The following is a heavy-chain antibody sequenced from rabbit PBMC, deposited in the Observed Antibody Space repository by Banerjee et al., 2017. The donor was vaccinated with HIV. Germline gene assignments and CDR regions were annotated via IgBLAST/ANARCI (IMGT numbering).Heavy chain of an antibody. V-gene: IGHV1S7*01. CDR2: IYAGKGSA. D-gene: IGHD2-1*01. Sequence: QLEESGGGLVQPGGSLTLSCKASGFDFSNYYMSWVRQAPGKGLEWIGIIYAGKGSADYASWVNGRFTISSDNAQNTVDLQMNSLTAADTATYFCARAGYDNYGDYHNLWGQGTLVTVS. CDR3: ARAGYDNYGDYHNL. J-gene: IGHJ4*01. CDR1: GFDFSNYY.